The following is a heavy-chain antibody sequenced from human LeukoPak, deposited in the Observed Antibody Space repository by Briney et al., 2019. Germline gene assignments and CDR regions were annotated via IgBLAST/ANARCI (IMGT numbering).Heavy chain of an antibody. CDR2: ISSSGSTI. D-gene: IGHD3-22*01. Sequence: GGSLRLSCAASGFTFSDYYMSWIRQAPGKGLEWVSYISSSGSTIYYADSVKGRFTISRDDAKNSLYLQMNGLRAEDTAVYYCARDSPRYDSSGYFTIWGQGTLVTVSS. J-gene: IGHJ4*02. CDR1: GFTFSDYY. V-gene: IGHV3-11*01. CDR3: ARDSPRYDSSGYFTI.